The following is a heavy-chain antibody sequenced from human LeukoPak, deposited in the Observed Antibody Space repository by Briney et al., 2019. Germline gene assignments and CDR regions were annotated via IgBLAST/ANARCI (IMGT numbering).Heavy chain of an antibody. Sequence: GGSLRLSCAASGFTFSSYSMNWVRQAPGKGLEWVSSISSSSYIYYADSVKGRFTISRDNAKNSLYLQMNSLRAEDTAVYYCARDPGGYSYGLPFDYWGQGTLVTVSS. CDR3: ARDPGGYSYGLPFDY. CDR1: GFTFSSYS. CDR2: ISSSSYI. J-gene: IGHJ4*02. V-gene: IGHV3-21*01. D-gene: IGHD5-18*01.